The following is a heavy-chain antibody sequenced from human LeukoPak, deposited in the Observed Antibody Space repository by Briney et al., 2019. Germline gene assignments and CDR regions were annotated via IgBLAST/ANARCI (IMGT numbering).Heavy chain of an antibody. CDR3: ARGHDERPIRLEVAHY. V-gene: IGHV3-66*01. J-gene: IGHJ4*02. CDR2: IYGGNT. Sequence: GGSLRLSCAASGCIVSSNYMSWVHQAPGKGLEWVSVIYGGNTYYADSVKGRFTISRDNSKNTLFLQMNSLRAEDTAVYFCARGHDERPIRLEVAHYWGQGTLVTVSS. D-gene: IGHD5-24*01. CDR1: GCIVSSNY.